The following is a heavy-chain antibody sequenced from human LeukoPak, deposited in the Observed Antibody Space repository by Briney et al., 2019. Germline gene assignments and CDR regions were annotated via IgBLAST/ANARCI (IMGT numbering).Heavy chain of an antibody. CDR3: ARSDSGWSYLDY. D-gene: IGHD6-19*01. J-gene: IGHJ4*02. Sequence: PSETLSLTCSVSGGSISGSSSYWGWIRQPPGKGLEWIGSIYYSGSTYDNPALKSRVTISVDTSKNQFSLKLSSVTAADTAVYYCARSDSGWSYLDYWGQGTLVTVSS. CDR2: IYYSGST. V-gene: IGHV4-39*07. CDR1: GGSISGSSSY.